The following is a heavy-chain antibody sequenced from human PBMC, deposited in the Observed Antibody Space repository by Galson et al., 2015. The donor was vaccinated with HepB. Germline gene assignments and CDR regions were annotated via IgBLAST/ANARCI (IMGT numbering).Heavy chain of an antibody. CDR1: GYTFASYW. J-gene: IGHJ4*02. CDR3: ARDARGSN. D-gene: IGHD6-13*01. Sequence: QSGAEVKKPGESLRISCKGSGYTFASYWISWVRQMPGKGLEWMGRIDPSDSSTNYSPSFQGRVTMSADKSINTAYLQWSSLKASDTAMYYCARDARGSNWGQGTLVTVS. CDR2: IDPSDSST. V-gene: IGHV5-10-1*01.